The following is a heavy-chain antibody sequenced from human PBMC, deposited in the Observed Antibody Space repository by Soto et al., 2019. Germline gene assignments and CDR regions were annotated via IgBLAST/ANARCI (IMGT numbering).Heavy chain of an antibody. J-gene: IGHJ6*02. Sequence: QVQLVQSGAEVKKPGSSVKVSCRASGGTFSSHTISWVRQAPGQGLEWMGGIMPMFGVTNYARKFQGRLTMTANESTTTAYMEVSSLTSEDTAVYYCAGEGVTTSMSLPWMRYHYYGLDVWGQGTTVIVSS. CDR1: GGTFSSHT. CDR2: IMPMFGVT. CDR3: AGEGVTTSMSLPWMRYHYYGLDV. V-gene: IGHV1-69*12. D-gene: IGHD2-2*01.